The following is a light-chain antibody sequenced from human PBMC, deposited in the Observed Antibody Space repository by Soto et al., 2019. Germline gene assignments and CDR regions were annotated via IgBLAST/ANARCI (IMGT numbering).Light chain of an antibody. Sequence: QSVLTQPPSASGTPGQRVTISCSGSSSNIGSKPVNWYQHLPGAAPKLLIHNTNQRPSGVPDRFSGSKSGTSASLAISGLQSDDEAHYYCAAWDDSLNGLVFGGGTKVTVL. V-gene: IGLV1-44*01. CDR2: NTN. J-gene: IGLJ2*01. CDR1: SSNIGSKP. CDR3: AAWDDSLNGLV.